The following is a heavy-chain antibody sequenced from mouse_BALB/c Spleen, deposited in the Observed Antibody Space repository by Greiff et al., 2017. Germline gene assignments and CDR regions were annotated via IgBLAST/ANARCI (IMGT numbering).Heavy chain of an antibody. D-gene: IGHD2-10*02. Sequence: QVQLQQPGAELVKPGASVKLSCKASGYTFTSYWMHWVKQRPGQGLEWIGEIDPSDSYTNYNQKFKGKATLTVDKSSSTAYMQLSSLTSEDSAVYYCARWVYGNYVAYWGQGTLVTVSA. CDR1: GYTFTSYW. CDR3: ARWVYGNYVAY. CDR2: IDPSDSYT. J-gene: IGHJ3*01. V-gene: IGHV1-69*02.